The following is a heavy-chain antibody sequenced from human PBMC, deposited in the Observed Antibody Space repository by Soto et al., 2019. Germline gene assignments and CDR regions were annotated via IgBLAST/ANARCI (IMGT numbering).Heavy chain of an antibody. CDR2: ISGSGGDT. V-gene: IGHV3-23*01. CDR3: ANRPRYYDMDV. J-gene: IGHJ6*02. Sequence: WSLRLSCAASGLTFSSYVMSWVRQAPGKGLEWVSAISGSGGDTYYADSVKGRFTISRDNSKNTLYLRMNSLRAEDTAVYYCANRPRYYDMDVWGQGPTVTVSS. CDR1: GLTFSSYV. D-gene: IGHD3-16*02.